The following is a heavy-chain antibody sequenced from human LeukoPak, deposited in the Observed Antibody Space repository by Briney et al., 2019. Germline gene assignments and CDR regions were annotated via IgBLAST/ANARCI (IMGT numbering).Heavy chain of an antibody. CDR2: ISAYNGNT. V-gene: IGHV1-18*01. CDR1: GYTFTSYG. J-gene: IGHJ5*02. CDR3: ARSYGSGSSQLFDP. Sequence: ASVKVSCKASGYTFTSYGISWVRQAPGQGLEWMGWISAYNGNTNYAQKLQGRVTMTTDTSTSTAYMKLRSLRSDDTAVYYCARSYGSGSSQLFDPWGQGTLVTVSS. D-gene: IGHD3-10*01.